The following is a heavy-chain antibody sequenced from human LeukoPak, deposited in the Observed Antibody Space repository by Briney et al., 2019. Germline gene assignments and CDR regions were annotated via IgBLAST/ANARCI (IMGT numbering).Heavy chain of an antibody. D-gene: IGHD1-26*01. CDR2: ISYDGSSK. CDR3: ARDMYSGITVGYFDL. J-gene: IGHJ2*01. Sequence: GGSLRLSCASLGFTVIPFVMGFFPQAPGKGLEWVAVISYDGSSKYYADSVKGRFTISRDNSKNTLYLQINSVRAEDTAVYYCARDMYSGITVGYFDLWGRGTLVIVSS. CDR1: GFTVIPFV. V-gene: IGHV3-30-3*01.